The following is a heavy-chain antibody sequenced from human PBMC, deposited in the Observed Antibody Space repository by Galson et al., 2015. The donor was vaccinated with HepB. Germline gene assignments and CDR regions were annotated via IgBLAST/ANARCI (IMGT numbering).Heavy chain of an antibody. J-gene: IGHJ3*02. CDR1: GFTFSSYA. CDR2: ISYDGSNK. CDR3: AKGQGRAAYYDSSGYLPDAFDI. V-gene: IGHV3-30*18. D-gene: IGHD3-22*01. Sequence: SLRLSCAASGFTFSSYAMHWVRQAPGKGLEWVAAISYDGSNKYYADSVKGRFTISRDNSKNTLYLQMNSLGAEDTAVFYCAKGQGRAAYYDSSGYLPDAFDIWGQGTLVSASS.